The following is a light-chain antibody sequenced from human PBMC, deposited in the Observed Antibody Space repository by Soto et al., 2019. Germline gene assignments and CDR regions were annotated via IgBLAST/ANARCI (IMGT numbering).Light chain of an antibody. V-gene: IGLV2-8*01. CDR1: SSDVGGYNY. CDR3: SSYAGSNNYV. J-gene: IGLJ1*01. Sequence: QSVLTQPPSASGSPGQSVTISCTGTSSDVGGYNYVSWYQQHPGKAPKLMIYEVSKRPSGVPDRFSGSKSGNTASLTVSGPQAEDEADYYCSSYAGSNNYVFXTGTKVTVL. CDR2: EVS.